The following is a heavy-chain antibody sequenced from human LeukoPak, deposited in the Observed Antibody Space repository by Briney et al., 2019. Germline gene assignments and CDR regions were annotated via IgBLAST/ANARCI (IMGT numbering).Heavy chain of an antibody. CDR3: ARDGDTAMHYYMDV. Sequence: GGCLRLSCAASGFTFSSYGMHWVRQAPGKGLEWVAVIWYDGSNKYYADSVKGRFTISRDNSKNTLYLQMNSLRAEDTAVYYCARDGDTAMHYYMDVWGKGTTVTVSS. CDR2: IWYDGSNK. V-gene: IGHV3-33*01. D-gene: IGHD5-18*01. J-gene: IGHJ6*03. CDR1: GFTFSSYG.